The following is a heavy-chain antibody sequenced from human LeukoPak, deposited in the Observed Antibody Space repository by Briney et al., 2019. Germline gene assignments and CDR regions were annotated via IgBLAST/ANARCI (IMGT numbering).Heavy chain of an antibody. CDR1: GGSSSSNI. CDR3: ARGWGIPAPISWFDP. J-gene: IGHJ5*02. Sequence: EASVKVSCKASGGSSSSNIIGWLRQAPGQGLAWMGGIVPIFGKTKYAQKSQGRVTITTDESSSTAYMELSSLRSDDTAIYYCARGWGIPAPISWFDPWGQGTLVTVSS. V-gene: IGHV1-69*05. D-gene: IGHD2-2*01. CDR2: IVPIFGKT.